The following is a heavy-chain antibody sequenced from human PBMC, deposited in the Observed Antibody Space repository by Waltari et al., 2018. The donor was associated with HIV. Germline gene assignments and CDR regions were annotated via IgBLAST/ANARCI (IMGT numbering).Heavy chain of an antibody. CDR3: VRDDPGYVAIDY. CDR1: GFDFRRFT. J-gene: IGHJ4*02. Sequence: LVQSGGGEVHEGGSLVLSCSGAGFDFRRFTLNWVRQTPRRGLEWVASLRRDTYEANYLASVRGRFIISRDNAKSSAYLEMTSLRVEDTATYYCVRDDPGYVAIDYWGQGSQVVVS. D-gene: IGHD2-15*01. CDR2: LRRDTYEA. V-gene: IGHV3-7*03.